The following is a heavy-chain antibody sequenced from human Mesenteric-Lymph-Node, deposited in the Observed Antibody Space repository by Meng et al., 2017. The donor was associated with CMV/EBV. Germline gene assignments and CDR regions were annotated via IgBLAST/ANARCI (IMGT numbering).Heavy chain of an antibody. J-gene: IGHJ4*02. CDR1: GFILSSYG. CDR3: ARNGSGNYIES. CDR2: ISSFNGYA. V-gene: IGHV1-18*01. D-gene: IGHD1-1*01. Sequence: SGKASGFILSSYGISWVRQAPGQGLEWMGWISSFNGYAHYAQSLQGRVTMTTDTSTGTAYMDLRSLTSDDTAVYFCARNGSGNYIESWGQGTLVTVSS.